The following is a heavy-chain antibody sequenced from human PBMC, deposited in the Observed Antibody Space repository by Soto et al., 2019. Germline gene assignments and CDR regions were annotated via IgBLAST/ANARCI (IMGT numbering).Heavy chain of an antibody. CDR1: GYTFITYA. J-gene: IGHJ6*02. Sequence: WASVKVSCKASGYTFITYAIYWVRQAPGQRLEWMGWINAGNGNTKYSQKFQGRVTITRDTSARTAYMELRSLQSEDTAVYYCARSIAARLYYFYGMDVWGQGTTVTVSS. CDR2: INAGNGNT. CDR3: ARSIAARLYYFYGMDV. V-gene: IGHV1-3*01. D-gene: IGHD6-6*01.